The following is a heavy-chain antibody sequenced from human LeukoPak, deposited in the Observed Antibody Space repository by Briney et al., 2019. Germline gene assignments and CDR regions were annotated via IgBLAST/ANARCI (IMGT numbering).Heavy chain of an antibody. CDR1: GYTFTTYA. CDR3: ARGGYSSGCDC. CDR2: INTNTGNP. V-gene: IGHV7-4-1*02. Sequence: ASVKVSCKASGYTFTTYAINWVRQAPGQGLEWMGWINTNTGNPTYAQGFTGRFVFSLDTSVSTAYLQISSLKTEDTAVYYCARGGYSSGCDCWGQGTLVTVSS. D-gene: IGHD6-19*01. J-gene: IGHJ4*02.